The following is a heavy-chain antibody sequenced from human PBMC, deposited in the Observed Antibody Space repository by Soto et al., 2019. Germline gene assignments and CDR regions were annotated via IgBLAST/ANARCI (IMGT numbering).Heavy chain of an antibody. J-gene: IGHJ3*02. CDR1: GGSISSGGYY. CDR3: ARVESRTMIVVVGTFDI. CDR2: IYYSGST. D-gene: IGHD3-22*01. Sequence: TLSLTCTVSGGSISSGGYYWSWIRQHPGKGLEWIGYIYYSGSTYYNPSLKSRVTISVDTSKNQFSLKLSSVTAADTAVYYCARVESRTMIVVVGTFDIWGQGTMVTVSS. V-gene: IGHV4-31*03.